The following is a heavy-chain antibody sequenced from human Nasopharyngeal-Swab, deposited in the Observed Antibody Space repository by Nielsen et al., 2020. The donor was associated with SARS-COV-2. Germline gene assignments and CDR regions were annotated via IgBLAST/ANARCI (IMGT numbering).Heavy chain of an antibody. Sequence: SVKVSCKTSGGTFSSYGISWVRQAPGEGLEWMGGIIPVLPLTRYAQKFRDRVTITADTSTSTAYMELSSLRSEDTATYYCARGGWLRRDYYYVYYYMDVWGKGTTVTVS. V-gene: IGHV1-69*10. CDR1: GGTFSSYG. J-gene: IGHJ6*03. D-gene: IGHD5-24*01. CDR3: ARGGWLRRDYYYVYYYMDV. CDR2: IIPVLPLT.